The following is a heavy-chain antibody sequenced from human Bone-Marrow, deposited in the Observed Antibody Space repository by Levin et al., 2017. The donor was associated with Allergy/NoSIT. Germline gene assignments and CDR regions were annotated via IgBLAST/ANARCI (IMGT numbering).Heavy chain of an antibody. CDR1: GFTFSSYV. D-gene: IGHD3-10*01. Sequence: GGSLRLSCAASGFTFSSYVLTWVRQAPGKGLEWVSLITGSGDRTYYADSVKGRFTVSRDNSKNTLYLQMNSLRDEDTAVYSCAKGRYYGTGSYINSCDDWGQGTLVTVSS. CDR2: ITGSGDRT. CDR3: AKGRYYGTGSYINSCDD. J-gene: IGHJ4*01. V-gene: IGHV3-23*01.